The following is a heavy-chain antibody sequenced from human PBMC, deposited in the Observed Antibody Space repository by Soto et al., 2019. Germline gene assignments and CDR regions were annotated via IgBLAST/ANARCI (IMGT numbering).Heavy chain of an antibody. D-gene: IGHD5-18*01. CDR1: GFSLSTSGVG. J-gene: IGHJ4*02. CDR3: AHRIHDPVSYYFDY. Sequence: SGPTLVKPTQTLTLTCTFSGFSLSTSGVGVGWIRQPPGKALEWLALIYWNDDKRYSPSLKSRLTITKDTSKNQVVLTMTNMDPVDTATYYCAHRIHDPVSYYFDYWGQGTLVTVSS. V-gene: IGHV2-5*01. CDR2: IYWNDDK.